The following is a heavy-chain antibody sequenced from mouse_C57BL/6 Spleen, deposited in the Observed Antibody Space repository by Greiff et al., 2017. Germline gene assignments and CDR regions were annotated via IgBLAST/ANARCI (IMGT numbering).Heavy chain of an antibody. V-gene: IGHV1-18*01. CDR1: GYTFTDYN. CDR3: ARGAPYWYFDV. Sequence: VQLQQSGPELVKPGASVKIPCKASGYTFTDYNMDWVKQSHGKSLEWIGDINPNNGGTIYNQKFKGKATLTVGKSSSTAYMELRSLTSEDTAVYYCARGAPYWYFDVWGTGTTVTVSS. J-gene: IGHJ1*03. CDR2: INPNNGGT.